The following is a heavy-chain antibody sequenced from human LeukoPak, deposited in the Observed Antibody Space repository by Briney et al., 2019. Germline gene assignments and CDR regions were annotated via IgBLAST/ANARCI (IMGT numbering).Heavy chain of an antibody. V-gene: IGHV3-11*03. J-gene: IGHJ6*03. Sequence: GGSLRLSCEGSGFSFRDYYMSWIRQTPGKGLEWVSYISNSGTDTNYADSVKGRFTISRDNAKNSLYLQMNSLRAEDTALYYCARHYYDSRYPTSGCYMDVWGKGTTVTVSS. CDR3: ARHYYDSRYPTSGCYMDV. CDR2: ISNSGTDT. D-gene: IGHD3-22*01. CDR1: GFSFRDYY.